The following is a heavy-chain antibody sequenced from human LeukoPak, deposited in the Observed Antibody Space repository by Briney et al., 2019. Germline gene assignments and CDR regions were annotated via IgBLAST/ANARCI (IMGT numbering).Heavy chain of an antibody. CDR1: GVSIFSFY. V-gene: IGHV4-59*08. CDR3: ATGRSIRYFDY. Sequence: PSETLSLTCTVSGVSIFSFYWNWVRQPPGKGLEWIGYTHYSGSTNYNPSLKSRVTISVDTSKSQFSLKLTSATAADTAVYYCATGRSIRYFDYWGQGTLLTVSS. D-gene: IGHD3-9*01. J-gene: IGHJ4*02. CDR2: THYSGST.